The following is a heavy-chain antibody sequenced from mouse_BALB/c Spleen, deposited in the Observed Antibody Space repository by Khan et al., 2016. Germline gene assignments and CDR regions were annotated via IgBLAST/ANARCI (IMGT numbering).Heavy chain of an antibody. CDR3: VKSDGYYFTY. Sequence: EVQLVETGGGLVQPKGSLKLSCVASGFTFNTNAMNWVRQAPGKGLEWVARIRNKSNNYATYYADSVKDRFTISRDDSQNMLYLQMNNLKTEDTAIYYCVKSDGYYFTYWGQGTLVTVSA. CDR2: IRNKSNNYAT. CDR1: GFTFNTNA. J-gene: IGHJ3*01. D-gene: IGHD2-3*01. V-gene: IGHV10S3*01.